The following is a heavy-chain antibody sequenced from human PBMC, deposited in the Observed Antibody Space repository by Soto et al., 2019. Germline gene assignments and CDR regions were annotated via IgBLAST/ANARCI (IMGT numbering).Heavy chain of an antibody. CDR1: GGTFSSYA. Sequence: QVQLVQSGAEVKKPGSSVKVSCKASGGTFSSYAIDWVRQAPGQGLEWMGGIIPIFGTADYAQKFQGRVTISADESTSTAYMELSSLRSEATAVYYCARGQTGGGWGYYFGYWGQGTLVSVSS. D-gene: IGHD3-16*01. CDR3: ARGQTGGGWGYYFGY. J-gene: IGHJ4*02. V-gene: IGHV1-69*12. CDR2: IIPIFGTA.